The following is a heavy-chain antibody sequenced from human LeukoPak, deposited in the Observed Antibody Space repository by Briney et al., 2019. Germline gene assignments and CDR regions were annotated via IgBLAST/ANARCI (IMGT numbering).Heavy chain of an antibody. V-gene: IGHV3-30-3*01. Sequence: GGSLRLSCAASGFTFSSYAMHWVRQAPGKGLEWVAFISYDGSNKYYADSVEGRFTISRDNSKNTLYLQMNSLRAEDTAVYYCARADLGSCSGGSCYGHYWGQGTLVTVSS. CDR2: ISYDGSNK. J-gene: IGHJ4*02. CDR3: ARADLGSCSGGSCYGHY. D-gene: IGHD2-15*01. CDR1: GFTFSSYA.